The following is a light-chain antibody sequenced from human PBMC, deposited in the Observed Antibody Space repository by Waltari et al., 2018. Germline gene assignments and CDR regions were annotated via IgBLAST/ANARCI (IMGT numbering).Light chain of an antibody. J-gene: IGKJ2*01. V-gene: IGKV3-15*01. CDR2: GAS. Sequence: EIVMTQSPATLSVSPGERATLSCRASQSVSSSLAWYQQKPGQAPRLLIYGASTRATDIPARFSGSGSGTEFTLTISSLQSEDFAVYYCQQYNNWPPYTFGQETKLEIK. CDR1: QSVSSS. CDR3: QQYNNWPPYT.